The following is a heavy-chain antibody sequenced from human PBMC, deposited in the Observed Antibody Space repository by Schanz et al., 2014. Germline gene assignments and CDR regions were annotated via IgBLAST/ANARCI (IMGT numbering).Heavy chain of an antibody. D-gene: IGHD5-12*01. CDR1: GFTFSSYG. J-gene: IGHJ4*02. CDR3: ARDFHGYGPHLDY. CDR2: IWYDGSNK. V-gene: IGHV3-33*01. Sequence: VQLVESGGGLVQPGGSLRLSCAASGFTFSSYGMHWVRQAPGKGLEWVAVIWYDGSNKYYADSVKGRFTVSRDNSKNTLYLQLNSLRAEDTAVYYCARDFHGYGPHLDYWGQGSLXTVSS.